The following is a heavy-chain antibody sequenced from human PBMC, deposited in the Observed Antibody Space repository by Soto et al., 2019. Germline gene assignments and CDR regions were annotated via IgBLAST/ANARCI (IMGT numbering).Heavy chain of an antibody. CDR3: AKVPSPSRVLTYYYGMDV. D-gene: IGHD3-10*01. CDR1: GFTFSSYA. J-gene: IGHJ6*02. Sequence: PGGSLRLSCAASGFTFSSYAMSWVRQAPGKGLEWVSAISGSGGSTYYADSVKGRFTISRDNSKNTLYLQMNSLRAEDTAVYYCAKVPSPSRVLTYYYGMDVWVQGTTVTVSS. CDR2: ISGSGGST. V-gene: IGHV3-23*01.